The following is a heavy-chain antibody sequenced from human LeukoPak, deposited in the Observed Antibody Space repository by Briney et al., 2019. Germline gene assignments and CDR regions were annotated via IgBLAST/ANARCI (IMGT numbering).Heavy chain of an antibody. Sequence: PGRSLILSCAATGFTFKDYGMHWVRQPPGKGLEWVSSINWNGGGTDYADSVKGLFTISRDNAKTSLYLQLSSLRPEDTALYYCAKHMRATNTYSFFGLDVWGQGTTVTVSS. V-gene: IGHV3-9*01. CDR1: GFTFKDYG. CDR2: INWNGGGT. D-gene: IGHD1-26*01. CDR3: AKHMRATNTYSFFGLDV. J-gene: IGHJ6*02.